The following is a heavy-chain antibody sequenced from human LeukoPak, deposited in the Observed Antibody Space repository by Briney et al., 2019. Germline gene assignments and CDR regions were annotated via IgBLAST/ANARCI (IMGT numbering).Heavy chain of an antibody. CDR2: IYYSGST. D-gene: IGHD6-13*01. J-gene: IGHJ4*02. CDR1: GGSISSGGYY. V-gene: IGHV4-31*03. Sequence: SETLSLTCTVSGGSISSGGYYWSWIRQHPGKGLEWIGYIYYSGSTYYNPSLKSRVTISVDTSKNQFSLKLSSVTAADTAVYYCAAMEAVATYYFDYWGQGTLVTVSS. CDR3: AAMEAVATYYFDY.